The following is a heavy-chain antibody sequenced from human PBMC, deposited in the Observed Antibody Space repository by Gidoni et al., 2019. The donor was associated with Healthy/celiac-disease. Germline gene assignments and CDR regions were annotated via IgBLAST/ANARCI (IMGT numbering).Heavy chain of an antibody. J-gene: IGHJ6*02. CDR3: AREATIFGVVIRHYYYYGMDV. V-gene: IGHV1-69*08. CDR2: IIPILGIA. Sequence: QVQLVQSGAEVKKPGSSVTVSCKASGGTFSSYTISWVRQPPGQGLEWMGRIIPILGIANYAQKFQGRVTITADKSTSTAYMELSGLRSEDTAVYYCAREATIFGVVIRHYYYYGMDVWGQGTTVTVSS. D-gene: IGHD3-3*01. CDR1: GGTFSSYT.